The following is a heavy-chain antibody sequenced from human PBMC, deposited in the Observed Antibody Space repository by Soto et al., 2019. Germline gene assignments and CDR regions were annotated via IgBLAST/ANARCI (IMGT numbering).Heavy chain of an antibody. J-gene: IGHJ4*02. Sequence: SGPNLVNTTQTLTKTLTFAGFSLSTSRVGVGWIRQPPGKALEWLALIYWDDDKRYSPSLKSRLTITKDTSKSQVVLTMTNMDPVDTATFYCAHSHSSGWYSFPYFDYWGQGTLVTVSS. CDR2: IYWDDDK. CDR3: AHSHSSGWYSFPYFDY. V-gene: IGHV2-5*02. CDR1: GFSLSTSRVG. D-gene: IGHD6-19*01.